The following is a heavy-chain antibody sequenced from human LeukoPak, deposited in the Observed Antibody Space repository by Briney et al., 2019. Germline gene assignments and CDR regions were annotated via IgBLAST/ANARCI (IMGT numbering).Heavy chain of an antibody. Sequence: GGSLRLSYAASGFTFSDYYMSWIRQAPGKGLEWVSYISSSGTTIYYADSVKGRFTISRDNAKNSLYLQMSSLRAEDTAVYYCARRTVTRDWYFDLWGRGTLVTVSS. CDR3: ARRTVTRDWYFDL. D-gene: IGHD4-17*01. CDR2: ISSSGTTI. J-gene: IGHJ2*01. V-gene: IGHV3-11*01. CDR1: GFTFSDYY.